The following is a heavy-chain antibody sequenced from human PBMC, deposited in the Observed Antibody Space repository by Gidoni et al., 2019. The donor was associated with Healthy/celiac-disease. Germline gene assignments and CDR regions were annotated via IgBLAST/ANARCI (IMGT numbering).Heavy chain of an antibody. V-gene: IGHV1-69*01. J-gene: IGHJ4*02. D-gene: IGHD5-12*01. CDR3: ANTGAEDGYNIFDY. CDR2: IIPSIGTA. CDR1: GGTFSSYA. Sequence: QVQLVQSGAAVQKPGSSVKVSCKASGGTFSSYAISWVRQTPGQGLEWRGGIIPSIGTANYAQKFQGRVTITTGESTSTAYMELSSLRSEDTAVYYCANTGAEDGYNIFDYWGQGTLVTVSS.